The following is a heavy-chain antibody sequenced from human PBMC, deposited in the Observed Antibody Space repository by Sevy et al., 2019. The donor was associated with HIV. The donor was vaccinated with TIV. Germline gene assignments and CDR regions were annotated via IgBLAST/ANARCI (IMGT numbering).Heavy chain of an antibody. V-gene: IGHV3-30*18. CDR1: GFIFSTYG. CDR3: VKMQGGSYNYYGMDV. CDR2: ISFDGSDK. Sequence: GGSLRLSCAASGFIFSTYGIHWVRQAPGKGLEWVEVISFDGSDKYYADSVRGRFTISRDNSKNTLYLQMNSLRVEDTAIYYCVKMQGGSYNYYGMDVWGQGTTVTVSS. J-gene: IGHJ6*02. D-gene: IGHD1-26*01.